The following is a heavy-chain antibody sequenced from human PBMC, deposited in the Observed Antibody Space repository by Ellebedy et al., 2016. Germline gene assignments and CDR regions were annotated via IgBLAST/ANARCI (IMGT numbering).Heavy chain of an antibody. V-gene: IGHV4-59*08. CDR2: IYYSGST. D-gene: IGHD6-19*01. CDR1: GGSISSYY. Sequence: SETLSLTCTVSGGSISSYYWSWIRQPPGKGLEWIGYIYYSGSTNYNPSLKSRVTISVDTSKNQFSLKLSSVTAADTAVYYCACRMSSGWYEGAFDIWGQGTMVTVSS. CDR3: ACRMSSGWYEGAFDI. J-gene: IGHJ3*02.